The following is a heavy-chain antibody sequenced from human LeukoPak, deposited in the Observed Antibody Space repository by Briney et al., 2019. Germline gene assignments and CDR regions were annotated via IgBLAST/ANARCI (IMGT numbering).Heavy chain of an antibody. CDR1: GGSISSGGYY. V-gene: IGHV4-30-2*01. CDR3: ARDAGLLWFGEIGPTTLHNWFDP. J-gene: IGHJ5*02. D-gene: IGHD3-10*01. CDR2: IYHSGST. Sequence: SETLSLTCTVSGGSISSGGYYWSWIRQPPGKGLEWIGYIYHSGSTYYNPSLKSRVTISVDRSENQFSLKLSSVTAADTAVYYCARDAGLLWFGEIGPTTLHNWFDPWGQGTLVTVSS.